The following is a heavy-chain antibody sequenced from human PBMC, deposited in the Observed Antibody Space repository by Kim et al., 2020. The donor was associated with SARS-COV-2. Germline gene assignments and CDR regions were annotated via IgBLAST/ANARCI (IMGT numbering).Heavy chain of an antibody. V-gene: IGHV4-34*01. CDR2: INHSGST. J-gene: IGHJ5*02. Sequence: SETLSLTCAVYGGSFSGYYWSWIRQPPGKGLEWIGEINHSGSTNYNPSLKSRVTISVDTSKNQFSLKLSSVTAADTAVYYCARRNYYDSSGKFDPWGQGTLVTVSS. CDR1: GGSFSGYY. CDR3: ARRNYYDSSGKFDP. D-gene: IGHD3-22*01.